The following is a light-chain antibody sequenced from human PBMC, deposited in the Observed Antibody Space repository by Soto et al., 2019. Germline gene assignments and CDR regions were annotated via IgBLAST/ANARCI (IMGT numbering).Light chain of an antibody. CDR2: DAS. CDR3: QQFYSYPLT. CDR1: QDIGSF. V-gene: IGKV1-8*01. Sequence: IQMTQSPSSLAASVGDRVTITCRASQDIGSFLAWYQQKPGKAPKLLIYDASTLQSGVPSRFGGSGSGTDFTLTISSLQSEDFATYYCQQFYSYPLTFGGGTKVDIK. J-gene: IGKJ4*01.